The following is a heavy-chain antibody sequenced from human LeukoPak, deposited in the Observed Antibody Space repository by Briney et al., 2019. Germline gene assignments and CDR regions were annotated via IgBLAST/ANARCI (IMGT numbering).Heavy chain of an antibody. V-gene: IGHV3-48*01. CDR3: ARAVAAADSY. CDR2: VSSGSSTI. Sequence: GGSLRLSCAASGFTFSSYSMNWVRQAPGKGLEWVSYVSSGSSTIYYADSVKGRFTISRDNAKNSLYLQMNSLRAEDTAVYSCARAVAAADSYWGRGTLVTVSS. J-gene: IGHJ4*02. D-gene: IGHD6-13*01. CDR1: GFTFSSYS.